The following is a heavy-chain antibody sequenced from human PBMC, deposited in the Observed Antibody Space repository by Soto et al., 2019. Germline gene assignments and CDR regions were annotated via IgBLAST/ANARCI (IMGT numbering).Heavy chain of an antibody. V-gene: IGHV1-69*06. CDR3: ARLLKPDYSNYRYYGMDV. Sequence: GASVKVSCKASGGTFSAYAISWVRQAPGQGLEWMGGILPLSGTSNYTQRFQGRVTISADKSTSTAYMELSSLRSDDTAVYYCARLLKPDYSNYRYYGMDVWGQGTTVTVS. J-gene: IGHJ6*02. CDR1: GGTFSAYA. D-gene: IGHD4-4*01. CDR2: ILPLSGTS.